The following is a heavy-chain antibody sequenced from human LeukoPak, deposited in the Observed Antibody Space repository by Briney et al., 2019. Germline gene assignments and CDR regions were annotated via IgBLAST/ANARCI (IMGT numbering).Heavy chain of an antibody. D-gene: IGHD3-10*01. CDR3: ARDSRPYGSGSYPCDY. J-gene: IGHJ4*02. Sequence: ASVKVSCKASGYTFTSYGINWVRQAPGQGLEWMGWISAYNGNTNYAQKLQGGATMTTDTSTSTAYMELRSLRSDDTAVYYCARDSRPYGSGSYPCDYWGQGTLVIVSS. CDR2: ISAYNGNT. CDR1: GYTFTSYG. V-gene: IGHV1-18*01.